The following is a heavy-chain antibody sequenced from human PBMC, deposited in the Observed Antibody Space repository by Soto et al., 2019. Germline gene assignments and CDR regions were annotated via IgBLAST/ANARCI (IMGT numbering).Heavy chain of an antibody. V-gene: IGHV3-30-3*01. CDR3: AREPMRDSRGYYFPDAFDI. Sequence: PGGSLRLSCTASGFTFSSHSMHCHRQAPGKGLEWVAVISYDGSNKYYADSVKGRFTISRDNSKNTLYLQMNSLRAEDTAVYYCAREPMRDSRGYYFPDAFDIWGQGTMVTVSS. CDR2: ISYDGSNK. CDR1: GFTFSSHS. J-gene: IGHJ3*02. D-gene: IGHD3-22*01.